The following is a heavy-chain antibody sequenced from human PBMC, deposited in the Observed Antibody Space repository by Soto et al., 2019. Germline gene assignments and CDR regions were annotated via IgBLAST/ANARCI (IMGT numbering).Heavy chain of an antibody. CDR2: ISGSGGST. J-gene: IGHJ4*02. V-gene: IGHV3-23*01. D-gene: IGHD4-17*01. CDR3: AKESNLMTTLDYFDY. CDR1: GFTFSSHA. Sequence: GGSLRLSCAASGFTFSSHAMSWVRQAPGKGLEWVSAISGSGGSTYYADSGKGGFTITRDNSKNTLYLQMNSLRAEDTAVYYCAKESNLMTTLDYFDYWGQGTLVTVSS.